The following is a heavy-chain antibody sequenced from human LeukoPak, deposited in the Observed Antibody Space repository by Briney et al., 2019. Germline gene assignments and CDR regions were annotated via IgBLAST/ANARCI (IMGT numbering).Heavy chain of an antibody. D-gene: IGHD2-15*01. Sequence: GGSLRLSCAASGLAFSAYKMHWVRQAPRKGLVWVSRISTDGYTTDYADFVQGRFTASRDNTKNTWSLEMNSLRAEDTAVYYCVVGGSPDYWGQGTLVTVSS. J-gene: IGHJ4*02. V-gene: IGHV3-74*01. CDR2: ISTDGYTT. CDR1: GLAFSAYK. CDR3: VVGGSPDY.